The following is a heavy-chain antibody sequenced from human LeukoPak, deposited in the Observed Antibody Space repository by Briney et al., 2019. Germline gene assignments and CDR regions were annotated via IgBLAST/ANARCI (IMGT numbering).Heavy chain of an antibody. CDR3: ARETYYYDSSGYSNFDY. CDR2: IKQDGSEK. V-gene: IGHV3-7*01. D-gene: IGHD3-22*01. J-gene: IGHJ4*02. CDR1: GFTFSSYW. Sequence: GGSLRLSRAASGFTFSSYWMSWVRQAPGKGLEWVANIKQDGSEKYYVDSVKGRFTISRDNAKNSLYLQMNSLRAEDSAVYYCARETYYYDSSGYSNFDYWGQGTLVTVSS.